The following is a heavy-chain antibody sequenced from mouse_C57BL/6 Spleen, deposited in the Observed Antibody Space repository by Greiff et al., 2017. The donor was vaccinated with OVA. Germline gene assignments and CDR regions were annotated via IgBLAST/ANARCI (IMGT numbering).Heavy chain of an antibody. J-gene: IGHJ3*01. CDR2: IWSGGST. D-gene: IGHD5-1*01. CDR1: GFSLTSYG. CDR3: AREGALRTLAY. V-gene: IGHV2-2*01. Sequence: QVQLKESGPGLVQPSQSLSITCTVSGFSLTSYGVHWVRQSPGKGLEWLGVIWSGGSTDDNAAFISRLSISKDNSKSQVFFKMNSLQADDTAIYYCAREGALRTLAYWGQGTLVTVSA.